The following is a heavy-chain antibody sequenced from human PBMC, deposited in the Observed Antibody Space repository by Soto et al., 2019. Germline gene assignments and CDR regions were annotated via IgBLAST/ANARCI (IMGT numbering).Heavy chain of an antibody. J-gene: IGHJ4*02. CDR2: INPSGGST. D-gene: IGHD1-26*01. CDR3: ARVSGSYSPFDY. V-gene: IGHV1-46*01. CDR1: GYTFTNYY. Sequence: QVQLVQSGAEVKKPGASVKVSCKASGYTFTNYYIHWVRQAPGQGLEWMGIINPSGGSTSYTQKFQGRVTMIRDTSTSTVYMELSSLRSEDTAVYYGARVSGSYSPFDYWGQGTLVTVSS.